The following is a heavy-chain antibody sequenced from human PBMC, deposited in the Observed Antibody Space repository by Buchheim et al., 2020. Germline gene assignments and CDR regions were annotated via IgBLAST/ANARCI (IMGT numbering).Heavy chain of an antibody. J-gene: IGHJ4*02. Sequence: QVHLVESGGGVVQPGTCLRLSCAASGFTFRSYAIHWVRQAPGKGLEWVAFISFDGNHIYFANSVKGRFTISRDNSRNTVSLQMNTLRREDTAMYYCTRDLSMKYSIDYWGQGT. V-gene: IGHV3-30-3*01. CDR2: ISFDGNHI. CDR3: TRDLSMKYSIDY. CDR1: GFTFRSYA. D-gene: IGHD2-15*01.